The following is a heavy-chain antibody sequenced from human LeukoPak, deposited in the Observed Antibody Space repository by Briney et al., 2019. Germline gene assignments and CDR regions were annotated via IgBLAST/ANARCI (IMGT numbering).Heavy chain of an antibody. CDR3: AKVAGDRMDY. CDR1: GYTFAAYG. J-gene: IGHJ4*02. Sequence: ASVKVSCKASGYTFAAYGFCWVRQAPGHGLEWMGWISSNTGKTDYAQKFQGRVTLTTDTSTSTAYMELRSLRPDDTALYYCAKVAGDRMDYWGQGTLLTVSS. V-gene: IGHV1-18*01. D-gene: IGHD6-13*01. CDR2: ISSNTGKT.